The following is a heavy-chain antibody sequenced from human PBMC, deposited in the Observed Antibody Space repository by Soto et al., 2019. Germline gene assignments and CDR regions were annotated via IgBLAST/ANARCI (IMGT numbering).Heavy chain of an antibody. V-gene: IGHV1-69*04. CDR3: ARVEHEHYGMEL. Sequence: QLVQSGAEVKKPGSSVKVSCKVSGGTFSSYAITWVRQAPGEGLEWMGRIIPMFDIINYAQKFQGRVTIPAGKSTNTTYMELTSLKADDTDVSYCARVEHEHYGMELWGQGTTVTVSS. J-gene: IGHJ6*02. CDR1: GGTFSSYA. CDR2: IIPMFDII.